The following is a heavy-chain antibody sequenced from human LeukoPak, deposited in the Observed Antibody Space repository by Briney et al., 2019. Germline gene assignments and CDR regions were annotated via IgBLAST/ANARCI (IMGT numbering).Heavy chain of an antibody. CDR1: GFPFSDYY. V-gene: IGHV3-11*01. D-gene: IGHD2-15*01. CDR3: AXXFXXXSASCSCMDL. CDR2: ISGASHI. J-gene: IGHJ6*02. Sequence: GGSLRLSCAASGFPFSDYYMSWIRQAPGKGLEWVSYISGASHIYYADSVKGRFTISRDNAKNSLFLQMTSLRAEDTAVYYWAXXFXXXSASCSCMDLWGQGTTVTVSS.